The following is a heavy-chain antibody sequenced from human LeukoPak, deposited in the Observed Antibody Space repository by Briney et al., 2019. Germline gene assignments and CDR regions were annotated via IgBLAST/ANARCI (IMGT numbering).Heavy chain of an antibody. CDR1: GFTFSDAW. D-gene: IGHD6-6*01. V-gene: IGHV3-23*01. J-gene: IGHJ4*02. CDR2: ISGSGGST. Sequence: PGGSLRLSCTASGFTFSDAWMSWVRQAPGKGLEWVSAISGSGGSTYYADSVKGRFTISRDNSKNTLYLQMNSLRAEDTAVYYCAKDRRIAARLFDYWGQGTLVTVSS. CDR3: AKDRRIAARLFDY.